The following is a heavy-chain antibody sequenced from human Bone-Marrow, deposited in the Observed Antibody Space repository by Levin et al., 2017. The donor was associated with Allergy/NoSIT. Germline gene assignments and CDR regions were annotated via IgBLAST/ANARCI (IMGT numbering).Heavy chain of an antibody. CDR3: ARDVPPARAGTMFDF. CDR1: GFTFSNYG. J-gene: IGHJ4*02. D-gene: IGHD6-13*01. Sequence: GESLKISCAASGFTFSNYGMSWVRQAPGRGLEWVSTINGGGGNTHYADSVKGRFTISRDNSRNTMYLQLSSLEAGDAAVYYCARDVPPARAGTMFDFWGQGTLVTASS. V-gene: IGHV3-23*01. CDR2: INGGGGNT.